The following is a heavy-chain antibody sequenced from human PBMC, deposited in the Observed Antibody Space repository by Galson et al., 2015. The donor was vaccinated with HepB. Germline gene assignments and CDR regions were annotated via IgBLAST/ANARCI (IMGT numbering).Heavy chain of an antibody. J-gene: IGHJ4*02. V-gene: IGHV5-51*01. CDR1: GYSFTNYW. CDR2: IYPGDSDT. CDR3: ARQGYCSGGSCASNYFDY. D-gene: IGHD2-15*01. Sequence: QSGAEVKKPGESLKISCKGSGYSFTNYWIGWVRQMPGKGLEWMGIIYPGDSDTRYSPSFQGQVTISADKSISTAYLQWSSLKASDTAMYYCARQGYCSGGSCASNYFDYWGQGTLVTASS.